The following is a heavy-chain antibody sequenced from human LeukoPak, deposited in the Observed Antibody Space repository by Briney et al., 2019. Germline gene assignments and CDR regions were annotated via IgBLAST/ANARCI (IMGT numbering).Heavy chain of an antibody. CDR1: GGTFSSYA. CDR3: ARDGVTMVRGATTYNWFDP. Sequence: ASVKVSCKASGGTFSSYAISSVRQAPGQGLEWMGGIIPIFGTANYAQKFQGRVTITTDESTSTAYMELSSLRSEDTAVYYCARDGVTMVRGATTYNWFDPWSQGTLVTVSS. J-gene: IGHJ5*02. CDR2: IIPIFGTA. D-gene: IGHD3-10*01. V-gene: IGHV1-69*05.